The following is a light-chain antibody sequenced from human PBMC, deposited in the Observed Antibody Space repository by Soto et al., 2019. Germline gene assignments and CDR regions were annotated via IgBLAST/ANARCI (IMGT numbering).Light chain of an antibody. J-gene: IGLJ1*01. CDR2: DVS. CDR1: GSYVGGYNY. V-gene: IGLV2-14*01. CDR3: SSYTSSIPYV. Sequence: QSALTQPASVSGSPGQSITISCTGTGSYVGGYNYVSWYQQHPGKAPKLMIYDVSNRPSGVSNRFSGSKSGNTASLTISGLQAEDEADYYCSSYTSSIPYVFGTGTKVTVL.